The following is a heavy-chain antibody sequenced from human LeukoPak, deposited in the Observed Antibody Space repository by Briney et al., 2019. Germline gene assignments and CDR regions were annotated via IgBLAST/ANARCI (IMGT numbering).Heavy chain of an antibody. CDR2: TSTSGGSA. V-gene: IGHV3-23*01. CDR1: GFTFSNNA. Sequence: GGSLRLSCAASGFTFSNNAMSWVRQAPGKGLEWVSATSTSGGSAYYADSVRGRFTISRDNSKNTLYLQMDSLRADDTAVYYCARYSGSYYYPPAWDLWGQGTLVTVSS. J-gene: IGHJ4*02. D-gene: IGHD1-26*01. CDR3: ARYSGSYYYPPAWDL.